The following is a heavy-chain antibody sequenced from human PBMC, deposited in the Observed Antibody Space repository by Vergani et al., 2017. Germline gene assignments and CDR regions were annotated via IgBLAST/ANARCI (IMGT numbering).Heavy chain of an antibody. CDR1: GYSFTRYW. Sequence: EVQLVQSGAEVKKPGESLRISCKGSGYSFTRYWISWVRQMPGKGLEWMGRIDPSDSYTNYSPSFQGHVTISADKSISTAYLQWSSLKASDTAMYYGARHLRLPEQWLGSWFDPWGQGTLVTVSS. V-gene: IGHV5-10-1*01. D-gene: IGHD6-19*01. CDR3: ARHLRLPEQWLGSWFDP. J-gene: IGHJ5*02. CDR2: IDPSDSYT.